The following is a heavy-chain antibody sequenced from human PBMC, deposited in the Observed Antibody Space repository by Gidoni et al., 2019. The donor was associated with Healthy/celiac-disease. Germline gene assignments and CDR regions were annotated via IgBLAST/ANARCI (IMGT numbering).Heavy chain of an antibody. Sequence: QVQLQESGPGLVKPSATLSLPCTVSGGSISSYYWSWIRQPAGKGLEGMGRIYTSGSTNYNASLKSRVTMSVDTSKNQFSLKLSSVTAADTDVYYCARDHVKQLRYVDWAPLGGNWYFDLWGRGTLVTVSS. CDR2: IYTSGST. V-gene: IGHV4-4*07. CDR3: ARDHVKQLRYVDWAPLGGNWYFDL. D-gene: IGHD3-9*01. CDR1: GGSISSYY. J-gene: IGHJ2*01.